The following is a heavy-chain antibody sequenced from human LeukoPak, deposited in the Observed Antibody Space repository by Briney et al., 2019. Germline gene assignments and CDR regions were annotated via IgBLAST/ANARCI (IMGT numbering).Heavy chain of an antibody. Sequence: SETLSLTCTVSGGSISSSNYYWGWIRQPPGKGLEWIGNIYYSGSSYYNPSLKSRVTISVDTSKNQFPLKLSSMTAADTAVYYCARDQYYYDSSGYLTFDYWGQGTLVTVSS. CDR1: GGSISSSNYY. CDR2: IYYSGSS. J-gene: IGHJ4*02. CDR3: ARDQYYYDSSGYLTFDY. V-gene: IGHV4-39*06. D-gene: IGHD3-22*01.